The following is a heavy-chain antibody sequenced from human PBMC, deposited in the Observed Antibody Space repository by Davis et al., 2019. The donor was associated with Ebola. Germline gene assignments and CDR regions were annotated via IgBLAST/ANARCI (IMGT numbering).Heavy chain of an antibody. CDR2: ISSSSSYI. D-gene: IGHD6-6*01. V-gene: IGHV3-21*01. Sequence: PGGSLRLSCAASGFTFSSYSMNWVRQAPGKGLEWVSSISSSSSYIYYADSVKGRFTISRDNAKNSLYLQMNSLRAEDTAVYYCATDSSSSSSFDYWGQGTLVTVSS. CDR3: ATDSSSSSSFDY. J-gene: IGHJ4*02. CDR1: GFTFSSYS.